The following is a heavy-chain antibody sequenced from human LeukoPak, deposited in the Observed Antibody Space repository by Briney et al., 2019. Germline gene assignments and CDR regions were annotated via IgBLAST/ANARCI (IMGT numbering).Heavy chain of an antibody. V-gene: IGHV3-9*01. CDR3: AKDLWVMGFDDAFDI. CDR1: GFTFDDYA. J-gene: IGHJ3*02. Sequence: PGGSLRLSCAASGFTFDDYAMHWVRHAPGKGLEWVSGISWNSGSIGYADSVKGRFTISRDNAKNSLYLQMNSLRAEDTALYYCAKDLWVMGFDDAFDIWGQGTMVTVSS. CDR2: ISWNSGSI. D-gene: IGHD2-8*01.